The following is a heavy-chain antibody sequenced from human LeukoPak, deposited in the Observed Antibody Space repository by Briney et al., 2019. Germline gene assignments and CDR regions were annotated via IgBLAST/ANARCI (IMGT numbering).Heavy chain of an antibody. D-gene: IGHD6-13*01. CDR1: GYTFTSYY. J-gene: IGHJ5*02. V-gene: IGHV1-46*01. Sequence: GASVKVSCKASGYTFTSYYMHWVRQAPGQGLEWMGIINPSGGSTSYAQKSQGRVTMTRDMSTSTVYMELSSLRSEDTAVYYCARDRLIRSSSWYERNWFDPWGQGTLVTVSS. CDR2: INPSGGST. CDR3: ARDRLIRSSSWYERNWFDP.